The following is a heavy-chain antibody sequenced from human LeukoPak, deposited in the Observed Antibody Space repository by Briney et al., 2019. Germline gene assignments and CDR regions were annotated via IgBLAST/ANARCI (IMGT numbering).Heavy chain of an antibody. V-gene: IGHV1-46*01. CDR2: INTSGGIE. J-gene: IGHJ4*02. CDR3: ARDSPINFGYSSSWYSHGYFDY. D-gene: IGHD6-13*01. Sequence: GASVKVSCKASGYTFGSYYIHWVRQAPGQGLEWMGIINTSGGIESHAQKFQGRVTITRDTSASTAYMELSSLRSEDTAVYYCARDSPINFGYSSSWYSHGYFDYWGQGTLVTVSS. CDR1: GYTFGSYY.